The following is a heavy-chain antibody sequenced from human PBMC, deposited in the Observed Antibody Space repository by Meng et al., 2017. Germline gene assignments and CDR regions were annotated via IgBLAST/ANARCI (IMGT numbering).Heavy chain of an antibody. V-gene: IGHV4-34*01. D-gene: IGHD5-18*01. CDR3: ASSGYSYGYRFDY. J-gene: IGHJ4*02. CDR1: GGSFSGYY. Sequence: VHLQQWVAGLLKPSQTLSLTFSGYGGSFSGYYWSWIRQPPGKGLEWIGEINHSGSTNYNPSLKSRVTISVDTSKTHFSLKLSSVTAADTAVYYCASSGYSYGYRFDYWGQGTLVTVSS. CDR2: INHSGST.